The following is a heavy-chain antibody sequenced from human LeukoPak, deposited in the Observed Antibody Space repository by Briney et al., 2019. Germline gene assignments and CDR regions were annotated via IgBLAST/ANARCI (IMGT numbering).Heavy chain of an antibody. V-gene: IGHV1-2*02. J-gene: IGHJ4*02. CDR1: GYTFTSYG. Sequence: ASVKVSCKASGYTFTSYGISWVRQAPGQGLEWMGWINPKSGDTKYAQKFQGRVTMTRDTSISTADMELSSLRSGDTAVYYCARAHPEYEIRFDYWGQGTLVTVSS. D-gene: IGHD6-6*01. CDR2: INPKSGDT. CDR3: ARAHPEYEIRFDY.